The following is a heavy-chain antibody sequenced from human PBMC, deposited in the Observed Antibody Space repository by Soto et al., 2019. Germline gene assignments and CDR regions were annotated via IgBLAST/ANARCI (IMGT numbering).Heavy chain of an antibody. D-gene: IGHD4-17*01. Sequence: GGSLRLSCAASGFTFSSYGMHWVRQAPGKGLEWVAVIWYDGSNKYYADSVKGRFTISRDNSKNTLYLQMNSLRAEDTAVYYCARDTDGANGGGFDYWGQGTLVTASS. CDR2: IWYDGSNK. CDR3: ARDTDGANGGGFDY. CDR1: GFTFSSYG. V-gene: IGHV3-33*01. J-gene: IGHJ4*02.